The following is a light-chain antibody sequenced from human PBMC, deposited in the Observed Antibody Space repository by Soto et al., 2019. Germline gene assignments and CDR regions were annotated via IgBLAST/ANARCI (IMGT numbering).Light chain of an antibody. V-gene: IGKV3-11*01. CDR2: DAS. CDR1: QSVDTK. CDR3: QQRSNWPPLI. J-gene: IGKJ4*01. Sequence: ETVLTQSPATLSLSPGERATLSCRATQSVDTKLVWYQQRPGQAPRLLIYDASKRATGIPARFSGSGSGTDFTLTISSLEPEDSAVYYCQQRSNWPPLIFVGGTKVEIK.